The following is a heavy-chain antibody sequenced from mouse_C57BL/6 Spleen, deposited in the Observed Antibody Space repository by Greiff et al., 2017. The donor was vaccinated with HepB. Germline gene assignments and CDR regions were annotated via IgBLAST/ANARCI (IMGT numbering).Heavy chain of an antibody. J-gene: IGHJ2*01. Sequence: VQLQQSGPELVKPGASVKISCKASGYAFSSSWMNWVKQRPGKGLEWIGLIYPGDGDTNYNGKFKGKATLTADKSSSTAYMQLSSLTSEDSAVYSVASWYVCGCFDYWGQGPTLTVSS. V-gene: IGHV1-82*01. CDR2: IYPGDGDT. D-gene: IGHD2-14*01. CDR3: ASWYVCGCFDY. CDR1: GYAFSSSW.